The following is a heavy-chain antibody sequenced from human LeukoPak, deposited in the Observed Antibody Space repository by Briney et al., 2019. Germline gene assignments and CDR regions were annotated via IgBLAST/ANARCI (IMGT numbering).Heavy chain of an antibody. CDR3: ARVSSGYYYYGMDV. D-gene: IGHD3-10*01. CDR1: GYTFTGYY. V-gene: IGHV1-2*02. Sequence: ASVKVSCKASGYTFTGYYMHWVRQAPGQGLEWIGWINPNSGGTNYAQKFQGRVTMTRDTSISTAYMELSRLRSDDTAVYYCARVSSGYYYYGMDVWGQGTTVTVSS. CDR2: INPNSGGT. J-gene: IGHJ6*02.